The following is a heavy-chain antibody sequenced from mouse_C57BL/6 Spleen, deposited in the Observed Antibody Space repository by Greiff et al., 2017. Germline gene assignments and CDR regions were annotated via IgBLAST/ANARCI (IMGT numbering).Heavy chain of an antibody. J-gene: IGHJ2*01. CDR2: IYPGDGDT. D-gene: IGHD1-1*01. V-gene: IGHV1-82*01. CDR1: GYAFSSSW. CDR3: ARWGGYYGS. Sequence: LVEPGASVKISCKASGYAFSSSWMNWVKQRPGKGLEWIGRIYPGDGDTNYNGKFKGKATLTADKSSSTAYMQLSSLTSEDSAVYFCARWGGYYGSWGQGTTLTVSS.